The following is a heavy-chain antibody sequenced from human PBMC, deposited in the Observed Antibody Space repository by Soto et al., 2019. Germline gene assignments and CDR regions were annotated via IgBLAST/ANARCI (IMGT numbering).Heavy chain of an antibody. CDR3: ASWWWEGSGYDYYYYYYMDV. Sequence: SETLSLTCTVSGGSISSYYWSWIRQPPGKGLEWIGYIYYSGSTNYNPSLKSRVTISVDMSKNQFSLKLSSVTAADTAVYYCASWWWEGSGYDYYYYYYMDVWGKGTTVTVSS. J-gene: IGHJ6*03. V-gene: IGHV4-59*01. CDR2: IYYSGST. CDR1: GGSISSYY. D-gene: IGHD6-19*01.